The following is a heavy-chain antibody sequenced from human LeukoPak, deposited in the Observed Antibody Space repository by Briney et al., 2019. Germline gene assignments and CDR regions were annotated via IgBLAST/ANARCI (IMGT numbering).Heavy chain of an antibody. Sequence: PGGSLRLSCAASDFTVSSNYMSWVRQAPGKGLEWVSVIYSGGSTYYADSVKGRFTISRDNSKNTLYLQMNSLRAEDTAVYYCARDERSPKGGHWGQGTLVTVSS. J-gene: IGHJ4*02. CDR1: DFTVSSNY. CDR2: IYSGGST. CDR3: ARDERSPKGGH. D-gene: IGHD3-16*01. V-gene: IGHV3-53*01.